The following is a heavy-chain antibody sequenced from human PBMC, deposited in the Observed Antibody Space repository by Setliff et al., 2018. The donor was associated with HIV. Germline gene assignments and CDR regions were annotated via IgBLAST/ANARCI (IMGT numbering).Heavy chain of an antibody. CDR1: GFTFSTSE. V-gene: IGHV3-48*03. D-gene: IGHD3-16*01. J-gene: IGHJ6*03. CDR3: AKDWGSRLSYSFYYMDV. Sequence: PGGSLRLSCAASGFTFSTSEMNWVRQAPGKGLEWVSYISGSGSTIYYADSVKGRFTVSRDSAQSSLYLQMSSLRAEDTAVYYCAKDWGSRLSYSFYYMDVWGKGTTVTVSS. CDR2: ISGSGSTI.